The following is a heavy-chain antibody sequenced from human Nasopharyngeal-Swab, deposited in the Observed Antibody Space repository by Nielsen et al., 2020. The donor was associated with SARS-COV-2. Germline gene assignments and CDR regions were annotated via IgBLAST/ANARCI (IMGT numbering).Heavy chain of an antibody. CDR2: VSFDGSNQ. CDR1: GFTFNRYA. CDR3: ARDSHYCSNGVCFNYYYMYV. V-gene: IGHV3-30*04. J-gene: IGHJ6*03. D-gene: IGHD2-8*01. Sequence: LSLTCVASGFTFNRYAFHWVRQAPGKGLEWLAVVSFDGSNQHYADSVKGRFTMSRDNHSNTLYLQMNSLRAEDTAVYYCARDSHYCSNGVCFNYYYMYVWGKGTTVTVSS.